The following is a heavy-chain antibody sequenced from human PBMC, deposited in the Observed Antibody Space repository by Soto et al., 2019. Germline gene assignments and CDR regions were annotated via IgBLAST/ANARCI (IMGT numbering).Heavy chain of an antibody. CDR3: ARPSGDSYYFDY. J-gene: IGHJ4*02. CDR1: GYTFTSYA. Sequence: GASVKVSCKASGYTFTSYAMHWVRQAPGQRLEWMGWINAGNGNTKYSQKFQGRVTITRDTSASTAYMELSSLRSEDTAVYYCARPSGDSYYFDYWGQGTLVTVSS. D-gene: IGHD2-21*02. CDR2: INAGNGNT. V-gene: IGHV1-3*01.